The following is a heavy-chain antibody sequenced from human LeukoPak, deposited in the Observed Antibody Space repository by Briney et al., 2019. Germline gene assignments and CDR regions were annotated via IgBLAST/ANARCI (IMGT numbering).Heavy chain of an antibody. J-gene: IGHJ6*02. D-gene: IGHD3-10*01. CDR2: INPNSGGT. CDR1: GYTFTGYY. V-gene: IGHV1-2*04. CDR3: ARGKGSGITMVRGVITYYYYGMDV. Sequence: GASVKVSCKASGYTFTGYYMHWVRQAPGQGLEWMGWINPNSGGTNYAQKFQGWVTMTRDTSISTAYMELSRLRSDDTAVYYCARGKGSGITMVRGVITYYYYGMDVWGQGTTVTVSS.